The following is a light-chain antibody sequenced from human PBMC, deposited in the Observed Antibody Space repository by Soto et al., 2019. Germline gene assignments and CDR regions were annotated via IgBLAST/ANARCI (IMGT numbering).Light chain of an antibody. Sequence: QSALTQPASVSGSPGQSITISCTGTSSDVGGYNYVSWYQQHPGKAPKLMIYDVINRPSAVSNRFSGSKSGNSASLTISGLQAEDEADYYCSSYTSSSTYVVFGGGTKLTVL. V-gene: IGLV2-14*03. CDR2: DVI. CDR1: SSDVGGYNY. J-gene: IGLJ2*01. CDR3: SSYTSSSTYVV.